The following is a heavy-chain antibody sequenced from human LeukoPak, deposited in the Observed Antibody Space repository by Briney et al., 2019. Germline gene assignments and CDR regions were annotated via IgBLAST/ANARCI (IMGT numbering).Heavy chain of an antibody. CDR1: GFTVSSNH. J-gene: IGHJ5*02. D-gene: IGHD3-9*01. Sequence: GGSLRLSCAASGFTVSSNHMSWVRQAPGKGLEWVSSINTNGDYIYYADSVKGRFTISRDNAKNSLYLQMNSLRAEDTAVYYCARGIGYFDWLLFSWGQGTLLTVSS. CDR3: ARGIGYFDWLLFS. V-gene: IGHV3-21*01. CDR2: INTNGDYI.